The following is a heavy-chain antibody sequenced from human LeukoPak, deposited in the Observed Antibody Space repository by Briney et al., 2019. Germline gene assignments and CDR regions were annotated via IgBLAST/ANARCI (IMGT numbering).Heavy chain of an antibody. J-gene: IGHJ4*02. Sequence: GGSLRLSCAASGFTFSSYSMNWVRQAPGKGLEWVSSISSSSSYIYYADSVKGRFTISRDNAKNSLYLQMNRLRAEDTAVYYCARSPYHYDSSGSYDYWGQGTLVTVSS. CDR2: ISSSSSYI. CDR1: GFTFSSYS. D-gene: IGHD3-22*01. CDR3: ARSPYHYDSSGSYDY. V-gene: IGHV3-21*01.